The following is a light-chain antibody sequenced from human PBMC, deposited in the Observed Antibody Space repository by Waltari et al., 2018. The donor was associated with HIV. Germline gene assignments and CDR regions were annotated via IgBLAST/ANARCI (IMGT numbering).Light chain of an antibody. J-gene: IGLJ2*01. V-gene: IGLV2-23*02. Sequence: QSALTQPASVSGSPGQSITISCTGTSSDVGSYNLVSWYQQHPGKAPKLMIYEVSKRPSGVSSRCSGSKSGNTASLTIAGLQAEDEADYYCCSYAGSSTPVFGGGTKLTVL. CDR1: SSDVGSYNL. CDR3: CSYAGSSTPV. CDR2: EVS.